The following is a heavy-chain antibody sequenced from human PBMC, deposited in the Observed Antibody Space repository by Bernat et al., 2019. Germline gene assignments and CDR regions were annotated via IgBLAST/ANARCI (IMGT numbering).Heavy chain of an antibody. CDR1: GFTLSGYS. CDR2: ISSSSRYT. Sequence: EVQLVESGGGLVKPGGSLRLSCAASGFTLSGYSMNWVRQAPGKGLEWVSYISSSSRYTYYADSVKGRFTISGDSAKNSLYLQMNSLRAEDTAVYYCARDGIRQYYLHYWGQGTLVTVSS. V-gene: IGHV3-21*05. CDR3: ARDGIRQYYLHY. D-gene: IGHD1-1*01. J-gene: IGHJ4*02.